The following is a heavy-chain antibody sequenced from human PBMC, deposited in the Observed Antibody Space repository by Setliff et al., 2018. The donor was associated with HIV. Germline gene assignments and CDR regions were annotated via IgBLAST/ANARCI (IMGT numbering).Heavy chain of an antibody. D-gene: IGHD3-10*01. CDR1: GGSISSGDYY. CDR2: IYYSGST. V-gene: IGHV4-30-4*08. J-gene: IGHJ4*02. CDR3: ARVGSGSDY. Sequence: SETLSLTCTVSGGSISSGDYYWSWIRQPPGKGLEWIGYIYYSGSTYYNPSLKSRVTISVDTSKNEFSLKVSSVTAADTAVYYCARVGSGSDYWGQGTLVTVSS.